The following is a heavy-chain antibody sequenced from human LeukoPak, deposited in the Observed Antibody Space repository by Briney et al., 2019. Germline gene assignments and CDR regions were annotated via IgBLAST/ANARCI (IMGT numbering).Heavy chain of an antibody. D-gene: IGHD3-3*01. V-gene: IGHV1-24*01. CDR3: STVRPIFGVVIPKSYYLDY. Sequence: ASVKVSCKVSGYTLSDLSMHWVRQTPGKGLEWIGGFDPEDGKTVHAQKFQGRVTMTEDSSTDTAYMELSSLRSEDTAVYYCSTVRPIFGVVIPKSYYLDYWGQGTLVTVSS. J-gene: IGHJ4*02. CDR1: GYTLSDLS. CDR2: FDPEDGKT.